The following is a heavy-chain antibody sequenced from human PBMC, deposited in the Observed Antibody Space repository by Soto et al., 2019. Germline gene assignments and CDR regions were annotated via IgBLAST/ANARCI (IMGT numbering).Heavy chain of an antibody. CDR1: GFTFSLYG. D-gene: IGHD3-16*01. J-gene: IGHJ6*02. V-gene: IGHV3-33*01. CDR2: IWYDGSNK. CDR3: ARGLRGISFYGMDV. Sequence: QVQLVESGGGVVQPGRSLRLSCAASGFTFSLYGMHWVRQAPGKGLGWVAVIWYDGSNKFYADSVKGRFTISRDNSKNTLYLHMNSLRDEDTAVYYCARGLRGISFYGMDVWGQGTTVIVSS.